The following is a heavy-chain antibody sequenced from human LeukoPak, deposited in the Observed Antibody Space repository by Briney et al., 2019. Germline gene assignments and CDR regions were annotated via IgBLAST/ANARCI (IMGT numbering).Heavy chain of an antibody. J-gene: IGHJ2*01. D-gene: IGHD1-14*01. CDR3: ARGYQRYFDL. Sequence: SETLSLTCTVSGGSISSSSYYWDWIRQPPGKGLEWIGSIYYSGSTYYNPSLKSRVTISVDTSKNQFSLKLSSVTAADTAVYYCARGYQRYFDLWGRGTLVTVSS. CDR2: IYYSGST. V-gene: IGHV4-39*07. CDR1: GGSISSSSYY.